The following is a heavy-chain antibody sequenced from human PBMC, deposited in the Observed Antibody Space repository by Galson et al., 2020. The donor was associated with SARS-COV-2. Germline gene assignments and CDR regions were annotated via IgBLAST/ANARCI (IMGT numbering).Heavy chain of an antibody. CDR3: ARSARVPAN. J-gene: IGHJ4*02. Sequence: GSLRLSCAASGFKLSDYYMSWIRQVPGKGLESVSYISGSGTDTNYADSVRGRFTTSRDNAKNSLYLQMNSLRAEDTAVYYCARSARVPANWGQGTLVTVSS. V-gene: IGHV3-11*06. CDR2: ISGSGTDT. D-gene: IGHD3-10*01. CDR1: GFKLSDYY.